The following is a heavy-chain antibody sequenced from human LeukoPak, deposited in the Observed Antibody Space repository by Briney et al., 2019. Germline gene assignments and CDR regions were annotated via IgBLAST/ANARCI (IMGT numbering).Heavy chain of an antibody. D-gene: IGHD1-26*01. CDR2: INPNSGGT. J-gene: IGHJ4*02. CDR1: GYTFTGYY. Sequence: ASVKVSCKASGYTFTGYYMHWVRQAPGQGLEWMGWINPNSGGTNYAQKFQGRVTMTRDTSISTAYMELSMLRSDDTAAYYCARGPIVGATGPFDYWGQGTLVTVSS. V-gene: IGHV1-2*02. CDR3: ARGPIVGATGPFDY.